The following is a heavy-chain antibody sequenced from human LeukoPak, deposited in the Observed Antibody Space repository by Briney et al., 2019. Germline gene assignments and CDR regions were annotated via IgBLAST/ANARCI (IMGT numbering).Heavy chain of an antibody. V-gene: IGHV3-7*01. CDR1: GFTFSSYW. CDR3: AREGPTYYYGSGSYDYYGMDV. CDR2: IKQDGSEK. D-gene: IGHD3-10*01. Sequence: PGGSLRPSCAASGFTFSSYWMSWVRQAPGKGLEWVANIKQDGSEKYYVDSVKGRFTISRDNAKNSLYLQMNSLRAEDTAVYYCAREGPTYYYGSGSYDYYGMDVWGQGTTVTVSS. J-gene: IGHJ6*02.